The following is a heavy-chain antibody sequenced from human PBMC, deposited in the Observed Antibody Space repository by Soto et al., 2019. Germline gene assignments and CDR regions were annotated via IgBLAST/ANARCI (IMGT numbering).Heavy chain of an antibody. CDR3: ARGITIFGRVSDFDY. D-gene: IGHD3-3*01. Sequence: QVQLVQSGAEVKKPGASVKVSCKASGYTFTSYAMHWVRQAPGQRLEWMGWINAGNGNTKYSQKFQGRVTITRDTSASTAYMELSSLRSEDTAVYYCARGITIFGRVSDFDYWGQGTLVTVSS. V-gene: IGHV1-3*01. CDR1: GYTFTSYA. CDR2: INAGNGNT. J-gene: IGHJ4*02.